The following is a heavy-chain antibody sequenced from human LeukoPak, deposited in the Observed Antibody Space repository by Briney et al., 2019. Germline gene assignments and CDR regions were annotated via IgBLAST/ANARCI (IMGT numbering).Heavy chain of an antibody. CDR3: AKVAALSYYMDV. J-gene: IGHJ6*03. Sequence: GGSLRLSWAASGFTFSSYGMHWVRQAPGKGLEWVAVIWYDGSNKYYADSVKGRFTISRDNSKNTLYLQMNSLRAEDTAVYYCAKVAALSYYMDVWGKGTTVTVSS. V-gene: IGHV3-33*06. CDR2: IWYDGSNK. CDR1: GFTFSSYG. D-gene: IGHD6-13*01.